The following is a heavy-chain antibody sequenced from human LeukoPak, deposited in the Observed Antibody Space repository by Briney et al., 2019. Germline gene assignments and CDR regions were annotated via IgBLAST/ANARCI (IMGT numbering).Heavy chain of an antibody. J-gene: IGHJ5*02. Sequence: RASVKVSCKASGYTFTGYYTHWVRQAPGQGLEWMGWINTNTGNPTYAQGFTGRFVFSSDTSVSTAYLQISSLKAEDTAVYYCARAGEDIVLDWFDPWGQGTLVTVSS. D-gene: IGHD2-8*01. CDR2: INTNTGNP. CDR3: ARAGEDIVLDWFDP. CDR1: GYTFTGYY. V-gene: IGHV7-4-1*02.